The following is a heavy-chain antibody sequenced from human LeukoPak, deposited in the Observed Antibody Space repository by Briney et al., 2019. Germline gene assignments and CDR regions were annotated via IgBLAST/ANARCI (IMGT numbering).Heavy chain of an antibody. Sequence: GGSLRLSCTVSGFTVSSNSMSWVRQAPGKGLEWVSFIYSDNTHYSDSVKGRFTISRDNSKNTLYLQMNSLRAEDTAVYYCARANYDYVWGSYKAFDIWGQGTMVTVSS. CDR1: GFTVSSNS. J-gene: IGHJ3*02. CDR2: IYSDNT. V-gene: IGHV3-53*01. D-gene: IGHD3-16*01. CDR3: ARANYDYVWGSYKAFDI.